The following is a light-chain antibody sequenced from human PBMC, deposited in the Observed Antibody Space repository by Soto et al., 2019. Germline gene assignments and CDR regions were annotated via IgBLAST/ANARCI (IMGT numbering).Light chain of an antibody. Sequence: QSALTQPPSASGSPGQSVTISCTGTSSDVGRYNYVSWYQQHPGKVPKLLIYEVNKRPSGVPDRFSGSKSGNTASLTVSGLQAEDEADYYYSSYAGSNIDYVFGTGTKLTVL. V-gene: IGLV2-8*01. CDR2: EVN. CDR3: SSYAGSNIDYV. CDR1: SSDVGRYNY. J-gene: IGLJ1*01.